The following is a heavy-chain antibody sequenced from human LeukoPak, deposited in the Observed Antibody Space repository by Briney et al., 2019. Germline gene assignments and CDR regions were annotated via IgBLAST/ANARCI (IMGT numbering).Heavy chain of an antibody. CDR1: GFTFDDYA. CDR2: ISWNSGSI. CDR3: AFDYASGSYLGFDY. V-gene: IGHV3-9*01. Sequence: GRSLRLSCAASGFTFDDYAMHWVRQAPGKGLEWVSGISWNSGSIGYADSVKGRFTISRDNAKNSLYLQMNSLRAEDTAVYYCAFDYASGSYLGFDYWGQGTLVTVSS. J-gene: IGHJ4*02. D-gene: IGHD3-10*01.